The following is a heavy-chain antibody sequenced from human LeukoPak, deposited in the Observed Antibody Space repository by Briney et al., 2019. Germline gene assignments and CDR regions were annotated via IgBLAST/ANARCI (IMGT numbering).Heavy chain of an antibody. CDR2: IYYSGTA. J-gene: IGHJ4*02. V-gene: IGHV4-31*03. CDR3: ARFSNAHGVKFDY. CDR1: GGSISSGGYY. Sequence: SETLSLTCTVSGGSISSGGYYWSWIRQHPGKGLEWIGYIYYSGTAYYNPSLKSRVTMSVDTSKNQFSLKLDSVTAADTAVYYCARFSNAHGVKFDYWGQGTLVTVSS. D-gene: IGHD2-8*01.